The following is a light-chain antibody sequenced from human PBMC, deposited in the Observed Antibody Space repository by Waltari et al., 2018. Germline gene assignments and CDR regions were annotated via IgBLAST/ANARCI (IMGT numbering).Light chain of an antibody. CDR2: EVT. J-gene: IGLJ1*01. Sequence: QSALTQPPSASGSPGQSVTISCTGTSGDVGDHNFVSWYQQHPGKAPQLIIYEVTERPSGVPGRFSGSESGNRASLTVSGLQAEDEADYFCSSHAGSNNFVVGSGTKVSVL. CDR1: SGDVGDHNF. V-gene: IGLV2-8*01. CDR3: SSHAGSNNFV.